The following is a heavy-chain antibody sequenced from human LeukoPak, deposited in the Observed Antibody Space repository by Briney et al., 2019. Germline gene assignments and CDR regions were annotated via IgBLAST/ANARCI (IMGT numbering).Heavy chain of an antibody. CDR1: GVTFSSYA. CDR2: ISDGGGRI. V-gene: IGHV3-23*01. Sequence: PGGSLRLSCAASGVTFSSYAMSWVRQAPGKGLEWVSNISDGGGRIYYTDSVKGRFIISRDNSNNMLFLQMNGLRAEDTALYYCAKDLESFGTRNPYSYYWGQGTLVTVSS. CDR3: AKDLESFGTRNPYSYY. D-gene: IGHD3-16*01. J-gene: IGHJ4*02.